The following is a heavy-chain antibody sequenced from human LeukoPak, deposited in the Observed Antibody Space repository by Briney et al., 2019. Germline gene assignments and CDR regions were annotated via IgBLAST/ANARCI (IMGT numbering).Heavy chain of an antibody. CDR2: INHHGNT. CDR3: ARGLYPVSSSFFDH. CDR1: GGSFGGYY. J-gene: IGHJ4*02. V-gene: IGHV4-34*01. D-gene: IGHD2-2*01. Sequence: SETLSLTCAVSGGSFGGYYWTWIRQPPWKGLEWIGEINHHGNTNYNPSLKGRVALSVDTSQNQFSLRLTSVTAADTAVYYCARGLYPVSSSFFDHWGQGAPVTVSS.